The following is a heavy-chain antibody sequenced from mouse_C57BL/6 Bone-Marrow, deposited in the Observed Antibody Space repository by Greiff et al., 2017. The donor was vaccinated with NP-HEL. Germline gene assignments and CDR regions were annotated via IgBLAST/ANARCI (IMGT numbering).Heavy chain of an antibody. CDR3: YYSYFDY. CDR1: GYTFTSYD. J-gene: IGHJ2*01. CDR2: IYPRDGST. Sequence: QVHVKQSGPELVKPGASVKLSCKASGYTFTSYDINWVKQRPGQGLEWIGWIYPRDGSTKYNEKFKGKATLTVDTSSSTAYMELHSLTSEDSAVYFCYYSYFDYWGQGTTLTVSS. V-gene: IGHV1-85*01. D-gene: IGHD1-1*01.